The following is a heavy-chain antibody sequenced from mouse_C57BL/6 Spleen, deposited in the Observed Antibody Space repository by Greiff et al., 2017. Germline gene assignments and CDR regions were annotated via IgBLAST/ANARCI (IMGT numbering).Heavy chain of an antibody. CDR3: TAISKGDFDY. CDR1: GFTFSNYW. Sequence: EVKLEESGGGLVQPGGSMKLSCVASGFTFSNYWMNWVRQSPEKGLEWGAQIRLKSDNYATHYAEFVKGRFTISREDSKSSVYLQMNNLRAEDTGIYYCTAISKGDFDYWGQGTTLTVFS. D-gene: IGHD2-5*01. V-gene: IGHV6-3*01. CDR2: IRLKSDNYAT. J-gene: IGHJ2*01.